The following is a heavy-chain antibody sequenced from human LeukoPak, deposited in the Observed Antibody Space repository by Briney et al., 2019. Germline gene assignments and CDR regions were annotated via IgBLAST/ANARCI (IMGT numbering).Heavy chain of an antibody. CDR2: INYSGTS. Sequence: SETLSLTCTVSGGSINTRSYFWGWIRQSPGKELEWIGSINYSGTSFYSRSLSSRVSMSSDTSKNQVFLKLSAVTAADTAIYYCVRDCTTSDEDNWFDPWGQGTLVTVSS. J-gene: IGHJ5*02. V-gene: IGHV4-39*07. D-gene: IGHD2-2*01. CDR3: VRDCTTSDEDNWFDP. CDR1: GGSINTRSYF.